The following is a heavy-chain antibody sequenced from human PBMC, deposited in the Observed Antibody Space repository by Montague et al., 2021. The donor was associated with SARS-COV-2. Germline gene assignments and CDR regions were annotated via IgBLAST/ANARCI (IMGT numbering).Heavy chain of an antibody. Sequence: TLSLTCTVSGASITSGGYYWTWIRQHPGKGLEWIGYIYHTGSTYYNPSLQSRLRTSVDTSKNEFSLTLTSVPAADTAIYYCARDRGWGSRGAGYIDLWGRGTLVTVSS. V-gene: IGHV4-31*03. CDR2: IYHTGST. CDR1: GASITSGGYY. D-gene: IGHD2-21*01. CDR3: ARDRGWGSRGAGYIDL. J-gene: IGHJ2*01.